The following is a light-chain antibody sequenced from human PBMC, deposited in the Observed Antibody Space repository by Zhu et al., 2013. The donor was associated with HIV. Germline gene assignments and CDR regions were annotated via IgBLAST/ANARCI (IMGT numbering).Light chain of an antibody. V-gene: IGKV3-20*01. Sequence: EIVLMQSPGSLSLSRGERATLSCRASQSVSKSYLVWFQQKPGQAPRLLIYGASSRATGIPDRFTGSGSGTDFTLTISSLQAEDVAVYYCQQYYSTPRTFGQGTKVEIK. CDR2: GAS. J-gene: IGKJ1*01. CDR3: QQYYSTPRT. CDR1: QSVSKSY.